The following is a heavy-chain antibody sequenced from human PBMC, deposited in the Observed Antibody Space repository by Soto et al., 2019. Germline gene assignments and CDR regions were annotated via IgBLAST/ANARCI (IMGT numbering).Heavy chain of an antibody. CDR2: IYYSGST. CDR3: GRDRSYYYGSGKYYYHYYGMDV. Sequence: SETLSLTCTVSGGSISSYYWSWIRQPPGKGLEWIGYIYYSGSTNYNPSLKSRVTISVDTSKNQFSLKLSSVTAADTAVYYCGRDRSYYYGSGKYYYHYYGMDVWGQGTTVTVSS. D-gene: IGHD3-10*01. V-gene: IGHV4-59*01. CDR1: GGSISSYY. J-gene: IGHJ6*02.